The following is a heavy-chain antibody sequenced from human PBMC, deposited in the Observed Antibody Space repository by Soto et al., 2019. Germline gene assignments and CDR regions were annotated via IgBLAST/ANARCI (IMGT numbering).Heavy chain of an antibody. CDR3: ARDLIVANERYFDL. CDR2: IYHSGST. V-gene: IGHV4-30-2*01. D-gene: IGHD5-12*01. CDR1: GGSISSGGYS. Sequence: QLQLQESGSGLVKPSQTLSLTCAVSGGSISSGGYSWSWIRQPPGKGLEWIGYIYHSGSTYYNPSLKSRVTISVDRSKNQFSLKMSSVTAADTAVYYCARDLIVANERYFDLWGRGTLVTVSS. J-gene: IGHJ2*01.